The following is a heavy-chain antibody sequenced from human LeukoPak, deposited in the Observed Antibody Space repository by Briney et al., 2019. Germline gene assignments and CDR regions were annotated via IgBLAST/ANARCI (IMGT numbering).Heavy chain of an antibody. CDR2: IWYDGSNK. J-gene: IGHJ5*02. V-gene: IGHV3-33*01. CDR1: GFTFSSYG. D-gene: IGHD3-16*01. Sequence: PXGSLRLSCAASGFTFSSYGMHWVRQAPGEGLEWVAAIWYDGSNKYYADSVKGRFTISRDNSKNTLYLQMNSLRAEDTAVYYCARDGYVSWGQGTLVTVSS. CDR3: ARDGYVS.